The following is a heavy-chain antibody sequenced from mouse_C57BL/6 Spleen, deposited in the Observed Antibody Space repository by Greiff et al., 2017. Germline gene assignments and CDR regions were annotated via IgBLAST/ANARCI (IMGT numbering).Heavy chain of an antibody. V-gene: IGHV1-50*01. D-gene: IGHD1-1*01. J-gene: IGHJ3*01. CDR3: ASGDYYGRMD. CDR2: IDPSNSYT. CDR1: GYTFTSYW. Sequence: QVQLQQPGAELVKPGASVKLSCKASGYTFTSYWMQWVKQRPGQGLEWIGEIDPSNSYTNYNQKFKGKATLTVDTSSSTAYMQLSSLTSEDSAVYYCASGDYYGRMDWGQGTLVTVSA.